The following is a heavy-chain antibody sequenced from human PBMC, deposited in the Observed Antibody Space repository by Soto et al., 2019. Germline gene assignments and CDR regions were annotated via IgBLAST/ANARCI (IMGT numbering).Heavy chain of an antibody. CDR2: IDTSSGNK. D-gene: IGHD5-12*01. CDR3: ARGGVTTIFGDS. V-gene: IGHV3-48*02. J-gene: IGHJ4*02. CDR1: GFTFSRYS. Sequence: EVQLVESGGGLVQPGGSLRVSCAASGFTFSRYSMNWVRQAPGKGLEWLSYIDTSSGNKYYADTVKGRYIIPRYNAKNSLFRQMNSLRDEDTAVYYCARGGVTTIFGDSWGQGTLVTVSS.